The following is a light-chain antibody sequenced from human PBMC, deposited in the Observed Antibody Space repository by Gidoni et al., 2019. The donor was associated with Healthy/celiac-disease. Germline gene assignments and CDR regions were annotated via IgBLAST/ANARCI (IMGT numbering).Light chain of an antibody. CDR3: QQYGSSPPYT. CDR2: GAS. V-gene: IGKV3-20*01. J-gene: IGKJ2*01. Sequence: EIVFTQSPGTLSFSPGERATLSCRASQSVSSSYLAWYQQKPGQAPRLLIYGASSRATGIPDRFSGSGSGTDFTLTISRLEPEDFAVYYCQQYGSSPPYTFXQXTKLXIK. CDR1: QSVSSSY.